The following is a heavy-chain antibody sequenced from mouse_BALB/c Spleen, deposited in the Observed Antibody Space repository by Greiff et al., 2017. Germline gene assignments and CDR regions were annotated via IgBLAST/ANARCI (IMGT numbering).Heavy chain of an antibody. CDR3: ARRDYRYWYFDV. CDR1: GYSITSDYA. V-gene: IGHV3-2*02. CDR2: ISYSGST. J-gene: IGHJ1*01. D-gene: IGHD2-14*01. Sequence: EVMLVESGPGLVKPSQSLSLTCTVTGYSITSDYAWNWIRQFPGNKLEWMGYISYSGSTSYNPSLKSRISITRDTSKNQFFLQLNSVTTEDTATYYCARRDYRYWYFDVWGAGTTVTVSS.